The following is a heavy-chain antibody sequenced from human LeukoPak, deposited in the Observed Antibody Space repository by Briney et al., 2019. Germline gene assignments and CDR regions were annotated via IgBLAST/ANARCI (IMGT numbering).Heavy chain of an antibody. CDR3: AREPAVAGSYYIDFDY. CDR1: GYTFTSYG. J-gene: IGHJ4*02. Sequence: ASVKVSCKASGYTFTSYGISWVRQAPGQGLEGMGWISAYNGNTNYAQKLQGRVTMTTDTSTSTAYMELRSLRSDDTAVYYCAREPAVAGSYYIDFDYWGQGTLVTVSS. CDR2: ISAYNGNT. V-gene: IGHV1-18*01. D-gene: IGHD6-19*01.